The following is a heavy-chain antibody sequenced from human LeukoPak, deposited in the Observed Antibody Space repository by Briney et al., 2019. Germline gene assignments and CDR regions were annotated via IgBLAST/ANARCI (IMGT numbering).Heavy chain of an antibody. J-gene: IGHJ1*01. CDR2: ISAYNGNT. CDR3: ARGGAARLHFQN. D-gene: IGHD6-6*01. CDR1: GYSFISYG. Sequence: ASVKVSCKASGYSFISYGISWVRQAPGQGLEWLGWISAYNGNTNYAQKVQGRVTMTTVTSTSTAYMELRSLRSDDTAVYYCARGGAARLHFQNWGQGTLVTVSS. V-gene: IGHV1-18*01.